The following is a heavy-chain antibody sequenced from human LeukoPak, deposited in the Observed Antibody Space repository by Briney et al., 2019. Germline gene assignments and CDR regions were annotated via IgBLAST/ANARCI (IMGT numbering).Heavy chain of an antibody. J-gene: IGHJ4*02. CDR2: INHSGST. V-gene: IGHV4-34*01. CDR1: GGSFSGYY. CDR3: ARSRVAAVSSYYFDY. Sequence: SETLSLTCAVYGGSFSGYYWSWIRQPPGKGLEWIGEINHSGSTNYNPSLKSRVTISVDTSKNQFSLKLSSVTAADTAVYYCARSRVAAVSSYYFDYWGQGTLVTVSS. D-gene: IGHD6-19*01.